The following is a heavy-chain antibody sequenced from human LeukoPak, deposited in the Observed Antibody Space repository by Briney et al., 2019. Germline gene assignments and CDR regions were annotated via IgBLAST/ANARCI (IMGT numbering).Heavy chain of an antibody. V-gene: IGHV4-39*07. CDR1: GGFISSSSYY. CDR2: IYYSGST. D-gene: IGHD6-19*01. Sequence: PSETLSLTCTVSGGFISSSSYYWGWIRQPPGKGLEWIGSIYYSGSTNYNPSLKSRVTLSVDTSKNQFSLRLSSVTAADTAVYYCARAITVPGPGYYYYYMDVWGKGTTVTISS. J-gene: IGHJ6*03. CDR3: ARAITVPGPGYYYYYMDV.